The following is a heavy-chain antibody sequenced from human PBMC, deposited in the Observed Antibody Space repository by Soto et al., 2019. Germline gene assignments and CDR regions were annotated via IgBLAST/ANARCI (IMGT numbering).Heavy chain of an antibody. CDR3: AREGWRSPCSY. D-gene: IGHD1-26*01. V-gene: IGHV1-18*01. CDR2: ISAYNGNT. J-gene: IGHJ4*02. Sequence: QVQLVQSGAEVKKPGASVKVSCKASGYTFTSYGISWVRQAPGQGLEWMGWISAYNGNTNYAQKLQGRVTMPPDTSTSAAYMELRSLGSDDTAVYYCAREGWRSPCSYWGQGTLVTVSS. CDR1: GYTFTSYG.